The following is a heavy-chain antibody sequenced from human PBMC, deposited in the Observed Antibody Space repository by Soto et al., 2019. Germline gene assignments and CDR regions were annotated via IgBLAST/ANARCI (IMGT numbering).Heavy chain of an antibody. CDR1: GYTFTGYY. Sequence: QVQLVQSGAEVRKPGASVKVSCKASGYTFTGYYMHWFRQAPGQGLEWMGWINPNSGATNIAQKFQGRITMTRDTSISTAYTELSSLRSDDTAVYYCVRVMTTVTTGELDPWGEGTLVTVAS. D-gene: IGHD4-17*01. CDR2: INPNSGAT. CDR3: VRVMTTVTTGELDP. J-gene: IGHJ5*02. V-gene: IGHV1-2*02.